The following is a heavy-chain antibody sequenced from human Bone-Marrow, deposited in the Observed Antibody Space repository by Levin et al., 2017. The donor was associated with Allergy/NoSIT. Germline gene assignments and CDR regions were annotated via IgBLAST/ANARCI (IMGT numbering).Heavy chain of an antibody. CDR2: ISYDGSNK. D-gene: IGHD6-6*01. CDR1: GFTFSSYG. J-gene: IGHJ4*02. Sequence: GESLKISCAASGFTFSSYGMHWVRQAPGKGLEWVAVISYDGSNKYYADSVKGRFTISRDNSKNTLYLQMNSLRAEDTAVYYCAKPSRGSSGLTFDYWGQGTLVTVSS. CDR3: AKPSRGSSGLTFDY. V-gene: IGHV3-30*18.